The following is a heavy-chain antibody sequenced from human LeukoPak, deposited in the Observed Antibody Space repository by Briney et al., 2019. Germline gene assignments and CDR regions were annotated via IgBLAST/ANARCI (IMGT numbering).Heavy chain of an antibody. CDR2: INPSGGST. J-gene: IGHJ3*02. Sequence: GASVTVSCKASGYTFTSYYMHWVRQAPGQGLEWMGIINPSGGSTSYAQKFQGRVTMTRDTSTSTVYMELSSLRSEDTAVYYCARDRSYPLDAFDIWGQGTMVTVS. CDR1: GYTFTSYY. V-gene: IGHV1-46*01. CDR3: ARDRSYPLDAFDI. D-gene: IGHD2-2*01.